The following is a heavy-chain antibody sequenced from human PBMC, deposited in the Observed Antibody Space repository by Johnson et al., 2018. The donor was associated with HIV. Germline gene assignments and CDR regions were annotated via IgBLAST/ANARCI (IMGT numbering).Heavy chain of an antibody. Sequence: QVQLVVSGGGVVQPGRSLRLSCAASGFTFSASAMHWVRQAPGKGLEWVAVISYDGSNKYYADSVKGRFTISRDNSKNTLYLQMNSLRPEDTAVYYCARSSGYYGTDAFDIWGQGTMVSVSS. D-gene: IGHD3-22*01. CDR3: ARSSGYYGTDAFDI. CDR2: ISYDGSNK. V-gene: IGHV3-30-3*01. J-gene: IGHJ3*02. CDR1: GFTFSASA.